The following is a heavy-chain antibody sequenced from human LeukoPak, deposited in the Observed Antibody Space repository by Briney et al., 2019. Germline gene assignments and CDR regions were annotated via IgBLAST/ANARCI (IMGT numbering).Heavy chain of an antibody. CDR1: GFTFSSYG. J-gene: IGHJ2*01. CDR2: ISGSVGTI. D-gene: IGHD6-25*01. V-gene: IGHV3-23*01. Sequence: GGTLRLSCAASGFTFSSYGMSWVRQAPGKGLVWVSSISGSVGTIYYADSVKGRFTISRDNSKNTLYLQMNNLRAEDSAVYYCAKDLSGYGPYWYFDLWGRGTLVTVSS. CDR3: AKDLSGYGPYWYFDL.